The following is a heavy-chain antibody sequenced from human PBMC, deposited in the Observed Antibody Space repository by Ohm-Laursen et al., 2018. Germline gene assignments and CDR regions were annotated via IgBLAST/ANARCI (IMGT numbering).Heavy chain of an antibody. Sequence: SETLSLTCAVSGGSIHSSSYHWGWARQPPGKGLEWIGSFYYSGNTYYNPSLMSRVTLSADTSKNQFSLKLSSVTAADTAVYYCASEDGYNPYYWGQGTLVTVSS. J-gene: IGHJ4*02. CDR2: FYYSGNT. CDR3: ASEDGYNPYY. D-gene: IGHD5-24*01. V-gene: IGHV4-39*01. CDR1: GGSIHSSSYH.